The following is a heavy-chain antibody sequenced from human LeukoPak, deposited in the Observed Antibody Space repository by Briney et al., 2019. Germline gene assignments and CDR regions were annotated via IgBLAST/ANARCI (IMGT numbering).Heavy chain of an antibody. CDR3: ARDLKAGVVWGSYRQIYYMDV. V-gene: IGHV3-30*02. Sequence: PGGSLRLSCAASGFTFSSYGMHWVRQAPGKGLEWVAFIRYDGSNKYYADSVKGRFTISRDNSKNTLYLQMNSLRAEDTAVYYCARDLKAGVVWGSYRQIYYMDVWGKGTTVTISS. D-gene: IGHD3-16*02. CDR1: GFTFSSYG. CDR2: IRYDGSNK. J-gene: IGHJ6*03.